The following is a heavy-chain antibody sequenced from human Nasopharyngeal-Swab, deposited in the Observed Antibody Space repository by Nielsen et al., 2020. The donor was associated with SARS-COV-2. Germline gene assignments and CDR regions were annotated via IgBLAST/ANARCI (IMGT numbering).Heavy chain of an antibody. V-gene: IGHV3-15*01. CDR3: TTLHRTGWF. CDR2: IQRKGDGGTV. Sequence: GESLKISCAASGFVFSSVWMSWVRQAPGKGLEWVGRIQRKGDGGTVAYATAVRGRFSISRDDSRNTLFLQMNRLKTEDTAVYYCTTLHRTGWFWGQGTLVTVSS. D-gene: IGHD6-19*01. J-gene: IGHJ4*02. CDR1: GFVFSSVW.